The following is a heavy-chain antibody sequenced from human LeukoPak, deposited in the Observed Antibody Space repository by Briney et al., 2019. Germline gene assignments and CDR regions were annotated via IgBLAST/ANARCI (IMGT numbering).Heavy chain of an antibody. D-gene: IGHD3-16*01. CDR3: AKDIGGGLFDY. Sequence: PGRSLRLSCAASGFTFDDYAMHWVRQAPGKGLEWVSGISWNSGSIGYADSVKGRFTISRDNAKNSLYLQMNSLRAEDTALYYCAKDIGGGLFDYWGQGILVTVSS. CDR2: ISWNSGSI. CDR1: GFTFDDYA. V-gene: IGHV3-9*01. J-gene: IGHJ4*02.